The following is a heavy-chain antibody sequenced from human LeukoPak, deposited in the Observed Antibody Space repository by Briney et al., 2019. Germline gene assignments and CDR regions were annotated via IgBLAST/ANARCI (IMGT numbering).Heavy chain of an antibody. CDR3: ATLRYEIYYYYYMDV. CDR1: GESFSGYY. V-gene: IGHV4-34*01. CDR2: INHSGST. D-gene: IGHD3-9*01. Sequence: SEILSLTCAVYGESFSGYYWSWFRQPPGKGLEWIGEINHSGSTNYNPSLKSRVTISVDTSKNQISLTVGPVTAADTAVYYCATLRYEIYYYYYMDVWGKGTTVTVSS. J-gene: IGHJ6*03.